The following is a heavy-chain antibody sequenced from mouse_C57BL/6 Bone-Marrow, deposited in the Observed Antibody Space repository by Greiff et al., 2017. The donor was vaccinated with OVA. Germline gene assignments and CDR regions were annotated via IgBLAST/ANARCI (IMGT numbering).Heavy chain of an antibody. V-gene: IGHV1-53*01. CDR3: ARSGITTVVAKGY. CDR1: GYTFTSYW. J-gene: IGHJ2*01. D-gene: IGHD1-1*01. Sequence: VQLQQPGTELVKPGASVKLSCKASGYTFTSYWMHWVKQRPGQGLEWIGNINPSNGGTNYNEKFKSKATLTVDKSSSTAYMQLSSLTSEDSAVYYWARSGITTVVAKGYWGQGTTLTVSS. CDR2: INPSNGGT.